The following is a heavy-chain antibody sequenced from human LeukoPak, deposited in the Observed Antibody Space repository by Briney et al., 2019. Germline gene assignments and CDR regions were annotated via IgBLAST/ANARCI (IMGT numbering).Heavy chain of an antibody. CDR1: GFTFSSYG. D-gene: IGHD3-10*01. CDR3: TTWKTYYYAARGAFDI. V-gene: IGHV3-33*01. Sequence: PGGSLRLSCAASGFTFSSYGMHWVRQAPGKGLEWVAVIWFDGSNKYYADSVKGRFTISRDNSKNTLYLQMNSLKTEDTDVYYCTTWKTYYYAARGAFDIWGQGTMVTVSS. J-gene: IGHJ3*02. CDR2: IWFDGSNK.